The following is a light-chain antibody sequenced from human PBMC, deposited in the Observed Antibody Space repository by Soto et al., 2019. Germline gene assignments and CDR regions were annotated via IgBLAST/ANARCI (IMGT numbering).Light chain of an antibody. CDR1: SSNIGSNH. J-gene: IGLJ2*01. CDR3: AAWDASLSGVV. CDR2: SND. V-gene: IGLV1-47*02. Sequence: QSVVTQPPSASGTPGQTVTISCSGSSSNIGSNHVYWYQQFPGTAPKLLIYSNDQRPSGVPDRFSGSKSGTSASLAISGLRSEDEADYYCAAWDASLSGVVFGGGTQLTVL.